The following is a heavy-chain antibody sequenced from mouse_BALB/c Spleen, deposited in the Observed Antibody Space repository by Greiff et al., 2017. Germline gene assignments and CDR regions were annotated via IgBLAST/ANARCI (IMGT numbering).Heavy chain of an antibody. D-gene: IGHD1-1*01. J-gene: IGHJ4*01. Sequence: QVQLKQSGAELVKPGASVKLSCKASGYTFTSYYMYWVKQRPGQGLEWIGEINPSNGGTNFNEKFKSKATLTVDKSSSTAYMQLSSLTSEDSAVYYCTRGVAYYYAMDYWGQGTSVTVSS. CDR1: GYTFTSYY. CDR2: INPSNGGT. V-gene: IGHV1S81*02. CDR3: TRGVAYYYAMDY.